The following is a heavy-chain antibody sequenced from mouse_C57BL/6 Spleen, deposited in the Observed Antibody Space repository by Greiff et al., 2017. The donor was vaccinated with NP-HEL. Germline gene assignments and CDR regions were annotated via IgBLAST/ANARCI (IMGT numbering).Heavy chain of an antibody. J-gene: IGHJ2*01. Sequence: EVQRVESGGGLVKPGGSLKLSCAASGFTFTDYYMSWVRQPPGKALEWLGFIRNKANGYTTEYSASVKGRFTISRDNSQSILYLQMNALRAEDSATYYCARYHSLYYDYAYYFDYWGQGTTLTVSS. CDR1: GFTFTDYY. CDR2: IRNKANGYTT. D-gene: IGHD2-4*01. CDR3: ARYHSLYYDYAYYFDY. V-gene: IGHV7-3*01.